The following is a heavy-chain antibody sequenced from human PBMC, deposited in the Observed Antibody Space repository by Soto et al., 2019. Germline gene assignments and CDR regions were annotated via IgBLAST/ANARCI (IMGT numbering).Heavy chain of an antibody. V-gene: IGHV3-30*18. CDR3: AKERLYSNYAFDI. J-gene: IGHJ3*02. CDR1: GFTFSSYG. CDR2: ISYDGSNK. Sequence: PGGSLRLSCAASGFTFSSYGMHWVRQAPGKGLEWVAVISYDGSNKYYADSVKGRFTISRDNSKNTLYLQMNSLRAEDTAVYYCAKERLYSNYAFDIWGQGTMVTVSS. D-gene: IGHD4-4*01.